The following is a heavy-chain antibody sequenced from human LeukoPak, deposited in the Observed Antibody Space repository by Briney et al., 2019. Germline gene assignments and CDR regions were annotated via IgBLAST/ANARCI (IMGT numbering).Heavy chain of an antibody. J-gene: IGHJ6*04. D-gene: IGHD5-12*01. CDR3: AREGEWLRLSYHYYGMDV. CDR1: GFTFSSYG. Sequence: HPGRSLRLSCAASGFTFSSYGMHWVRQAPGKGLEWVAVISYDGSNKYYADSVKGRFTISRDNAKNSLYLQMNSLRVEDTAVYYCAREGEWLRLSYHYYGMDVWGKGTTVTVSS. CDR2: ISYDGSNK. V-gene: IGHV3-30*03.